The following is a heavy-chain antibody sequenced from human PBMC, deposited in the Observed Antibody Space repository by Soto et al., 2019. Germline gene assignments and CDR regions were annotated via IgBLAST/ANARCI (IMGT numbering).Heavy chain of an antibody. CDR3: ARSDYSKGPLDY. V-gene: IGHV4-59*01. CDR2: IYYSGST. Sequence: QVQLQESGPGLVKPSETLSLTCTVSGGSISSYYWSWIRQPPGKGLEWIGYIYYSGSTNYNPSLKSRVTISVDTSKNQFSLKLSSVTAADTAVYYCARSDYSKGPLDYWGQGTLVTVSS. D-gene: IGHD4-4*01. CDR1: GGSISSYY. J-gene: IGHJ4*02.